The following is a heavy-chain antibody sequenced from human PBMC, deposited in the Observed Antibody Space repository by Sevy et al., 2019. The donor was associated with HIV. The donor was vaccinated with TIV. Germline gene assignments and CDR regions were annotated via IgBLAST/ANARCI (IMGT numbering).Heavy chain of an antibody. Sequence: GGSLRLSCAVSGFTFSSYAMNWVRQSPGMGLEWVSGISASGVSTYYSDSVKGRFTISRDNSRNTLYLQINSLRAEHNALTYCAKNLAYENTYFDFWGQGTLVTVSS. CDR2: ISASGVST. V-gene: IGHV3-23*01. J-gene: IGHJ4*02. CDR3: AKNLAYENTYFDF. D-gene: IGHD3-16*01. CDR1: GFTFSSYA.